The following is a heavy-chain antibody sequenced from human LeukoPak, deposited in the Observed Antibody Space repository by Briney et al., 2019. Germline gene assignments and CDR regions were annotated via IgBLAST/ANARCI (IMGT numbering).Heavy chain of an antibody. CDR2: IRNDGSDK. J-gene: IGHJ4*02. CDR1: GFTFSSYS. D-gene: IGHD3-16*01. Sequence: PGGSLRLSCVASGFTFSSYSMNWVRQAPGKGLEWVTFIRNDGSDKYYTDSVRGRFTISRDNSKTTVYLQMNSLRVEDTAIYYCAKHGLRSGTYVIDYWGQGTLVTVSS. V-gene: IGHV3-30*02. CDR3: AKHGLRSGTYVIDY.